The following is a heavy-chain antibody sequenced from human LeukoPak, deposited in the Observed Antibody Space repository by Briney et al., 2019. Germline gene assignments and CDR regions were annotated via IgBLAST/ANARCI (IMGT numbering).Heavy chain of an antibody. CDR2: IYYSGST. CDR3: AASYYYDSSGYYPLHYYYYGMDV. D-gene: IGHD3-22*01. Sequence: KPSETLSLTCTVSGGSISSYYWSWIRQPPGKGLEWIGYIYYSGSTNYNPSLKSRVTISVDTSKNQFSLKLSSVTAADTAVYYCAASYYYDSSGYYPLHYYYYGMDVWGQGTTVTVSS. CDR1: GGSISSYY. V-gene: IGHV4-59*08. J-gene: IGHJ6*02.